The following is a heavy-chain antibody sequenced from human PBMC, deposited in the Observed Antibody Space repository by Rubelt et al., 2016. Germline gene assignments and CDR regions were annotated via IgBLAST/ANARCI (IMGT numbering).Heavy chain of an antibody. CDR3: AHSSSWYYFDY. D-gene: IGHD6-13*01. V-gene: IGHV3-30*03. Sequence: DSAKGRFTISRDNSKNTLYLQVNSLRPEDTAVYYCAHSSSWYYFDYWGQGTLVTVSS. J-gene: IGHJ4*02.